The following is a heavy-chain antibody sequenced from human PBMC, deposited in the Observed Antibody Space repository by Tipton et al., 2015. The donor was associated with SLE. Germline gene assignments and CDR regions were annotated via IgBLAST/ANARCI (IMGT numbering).Heavy chain of an antibody. J-gene: IGHJ6*03. Sequence: QLVQSGAEVKRPGATVRVSCKASGYTFAIFDIHWVRQAPGQGLEWMGWVNPNSGNTAYAQKFQGRVTMTRDTPTTTAHMELRSLRSDDTAVYYCARRTPETRGYYYYMDVWGKGTTVTVSS. V-gene: IGHV1-8*01. CDR3: ARRTPETRGYYYYMDV. CDR1: GYTFAIFD. D-gene: IGHD1-14*01. CDR2: VNPNSGNT.